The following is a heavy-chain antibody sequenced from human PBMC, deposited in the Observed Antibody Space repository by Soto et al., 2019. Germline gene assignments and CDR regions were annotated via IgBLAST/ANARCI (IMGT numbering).Heavy chain of an antibody. Sequence: ASVKVSCKASGYTFTSYGISWVRQAPGQGLEWMGWISAYNGNTNYAQKLQGRVTMTTDTSTSTAYMELRSLRSDDTAVYYCASTSVRSDISAFDIWTQGTMVTVSS. V-gene: IGHV1-18*01. CDR3: ASTSVRSDISAFDI. J-gene: IGHJ3*02. CDR2: ISAYNGNT. CDR1: GYTFTSYG. D-gene: IGHD3-9*01.